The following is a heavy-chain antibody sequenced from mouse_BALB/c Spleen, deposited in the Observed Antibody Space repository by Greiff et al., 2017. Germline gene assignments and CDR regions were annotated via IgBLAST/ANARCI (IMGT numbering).Heavy chain of an antibody. V-gene: IGHV2-6-2*01. D-gene: IGHD4-1*01. CDR3: ARHGTGTRAMDY. CDR1: GFSLTSYG. CDR2: IWSDGST. Sequence: VQVVESGPDLVAPSQSLSITCTVSGFSLTSYGVHWVRQPPGKGLEWLVVIWSDGSTTYNSALKSRLSISKDNSKSQVFLKMNSLQTDDTAMYYCARHGTGTRAMDYWGQGTSVTVSS. J-gene: IGHJ4*01.